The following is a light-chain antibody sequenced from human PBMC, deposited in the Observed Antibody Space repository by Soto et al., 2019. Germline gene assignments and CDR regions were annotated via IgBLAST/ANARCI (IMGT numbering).Light chain of an antibody. V-gene: IGKV1-5*03. CDR3: RQYNDTFPT. CDR1: QNINTW. CDR2: KAS. Sequence: DIQMTQSPSTLSASVGDRVTISCRASQNINTWLAWYKQQPGKATQLLIYKASRLESGVPSRFSGSGSGTDFTLTISSLRPHDFVTFYCRQYNDTFPTFGQGTKGEIK. J-gene: IGKJ1*01.